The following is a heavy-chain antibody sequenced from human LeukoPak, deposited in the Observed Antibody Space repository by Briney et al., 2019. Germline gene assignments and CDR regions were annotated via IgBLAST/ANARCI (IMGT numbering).Heavy chain of an antibody. CDR2: IYYSGST. Sequence: SETLSLTCAVYGGSFSGYYWSWIRQPPGKGLEWIGYIYYSGSTNYNPSLKSRVTISVDTSKNQFSLKLSSVTAADTAVYYCAKGWRNWFDPWGQGTLVTVSS. V-gene: IGHV4-59*01. CDR1: GGSFSGYY. J-gene: IGHJ5*02. D-gene: IGHD2-15*01. CDR3: AKGWRNWFDP.